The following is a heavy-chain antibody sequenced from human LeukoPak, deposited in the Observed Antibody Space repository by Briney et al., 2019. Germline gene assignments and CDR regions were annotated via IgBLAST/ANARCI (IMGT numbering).Heavy chain of an antibody. V-gene: IGHV3-23*01. D-gene: IGHD4-17*01. Sequence: PGGSLRLSCAASGFVFSSYAMSWVRQAPGKGQEWVSDISGSGATTSFADSVKGRFTTSRDNSKNTLYLQMNSLRAEDTAVYYCAKEPTTGMDVWGQGTTVTVSS. CDR1: GFVFSSYA. CDR3: AKEPTTGMDV. J-gene: IGHJ6*02. CDR2: ISGSGATT.